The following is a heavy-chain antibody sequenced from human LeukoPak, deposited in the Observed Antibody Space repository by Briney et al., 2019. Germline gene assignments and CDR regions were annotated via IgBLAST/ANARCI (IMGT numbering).Heavy chain of an antibody. CDR3: TRTMYDSGWYVISDFDY. J-gene: IGHJ4*02. V-gene: IGHV1-2*02. Sequence: GASVKVSCKASGYTFTGYYMHWVRQAPGQGLEWMGWINPNSGGTNYAQKFQGRVTMTRDTSISTAYMELSRLRSDDTAVYYCTRTMYDSGWYVISDFDYWGQGTLVTVSS. CDR2: INPNSGGT. D-gene: IGHD6-19*01. CDR1: GYTFTGYY.